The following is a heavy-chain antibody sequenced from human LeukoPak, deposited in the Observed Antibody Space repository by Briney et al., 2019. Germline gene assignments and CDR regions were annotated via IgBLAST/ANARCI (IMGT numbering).Heavy chain of an antibody. CDR3: ARGTYGGLPTSYYYYYMDV. D-gene: IGHD4-23*01. J-gene: IGHJ6*03. CDR1: GYTFTSYG. Sequence: ASVKVSCKASGYTFTSYGISWVRQAPGQGLEWMGWIYPDSGGTTYAEKFQGRVTMTRDTSITTAYLELSRLRSDDTAVYYCARGTYGGLPTSYYYYYMDVWGKGTTVTVSS. CDR2: IYPDSGGT. V-gene: IGHV1-2*02.